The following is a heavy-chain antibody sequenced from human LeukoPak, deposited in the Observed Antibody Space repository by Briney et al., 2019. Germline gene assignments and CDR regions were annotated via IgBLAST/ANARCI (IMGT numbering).Heavy chain of an antibody. CDR2: ISGSGANT. Sequence: PGGSLRLSCAASGFTFTSYAMRWVRPAPGKGLEWVSEISGSGANTYYADSVKGRFTISRDNSKNTLYLQMSSLRAEDTAVYYCAKRLAYGSGGSDYFDFWRQGTLVTVSS. D-gene: IGHD3-10*01. CDR1: GFTFTSYA. V-gene: IGHV3-23*01. J-gene: IGHJ4*02. CDR3: AKRLAYGSGGSDYFDF.